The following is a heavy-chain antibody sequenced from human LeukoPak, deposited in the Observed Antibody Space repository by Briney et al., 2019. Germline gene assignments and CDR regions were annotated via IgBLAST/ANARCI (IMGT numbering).Heavy chain of an antibody. J-gene: IGHJ5*02. CDR2: INHSGST. CDR3: AGSGSYYATNRFDL. D-gene: IGHD3-10*01. Sequence: PSETLSLTCAVYGGSFSGYYWSWIRQPPGKGLEWIGEINHSGSTNYNPSLKSRVTISVDTSKNQFALKLSSVTAGDTAVYYWAGSGSYYATNRFDLWGQGTLVTVSS. V-gene: IGHV4-34*01. CDR1: GGSFSGYY.